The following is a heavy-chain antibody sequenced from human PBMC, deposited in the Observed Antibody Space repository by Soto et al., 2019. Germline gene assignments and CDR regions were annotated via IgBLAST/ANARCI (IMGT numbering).Heavy chain of an antibody. CDR3: ERSNSGYHKWFDP. D-gene: IGHD3-22*01. CDR2: IYYSGIT. Sequence: SETLSLTCTVSGDSISNSNYYWGWIRQPPGKGLEWIANIYYSGITYCNPSLKSRVAISVDTSKNQFSLKLSSVTAADTAIYYCERSNSGYHKWFDPWGQGTLVTVSS. CDR1: GDSISNSNYY. J-gene: IGHJ5*02. V-gene: IGHV4-39*01.